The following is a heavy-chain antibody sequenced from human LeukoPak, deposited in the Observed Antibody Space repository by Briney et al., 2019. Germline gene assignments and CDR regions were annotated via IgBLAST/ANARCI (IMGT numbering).Heavy chain of an antibody. CDR1: GFTFSSNG. J-gene: IGHJ5*02. CDR3: AKEGMEVSSSWYPDNWFDP. Sequence: GGSLRLSCAASGFTFSSNGIHWVRQAPGKGLEWVAFIRNDGSNKYYADSVKGRFTISRDNSKSTLYLQMNSLRGEDTAVYYYAKEGMEVSSSWYPDNWFDPWGQGTLVTVSS. D-gene: IGHD6-13*01. CDR2: IRNDGSNK. V-gene: IGHV3-30*02.